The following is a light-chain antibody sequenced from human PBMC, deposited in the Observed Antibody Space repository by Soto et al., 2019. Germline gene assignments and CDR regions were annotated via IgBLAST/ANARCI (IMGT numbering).Light chain of an antibody. J-gene: IGLJ1*01. V-gene: IGLV2-23*01. CDR1: SSNIGSYNL. Sequence: QSALTQPASVSGSLGQSITISCIGTSSNIGSYNLVSWYQHQPGKAPKIMIFEGSKRPSGVSNRFSGSRSGNTASLTISGLQAEDEADYYCCSFAGSGTQYVFGTGTKLTLL. CDR2: EGS. CDR3: CSFAGSGTQYV.